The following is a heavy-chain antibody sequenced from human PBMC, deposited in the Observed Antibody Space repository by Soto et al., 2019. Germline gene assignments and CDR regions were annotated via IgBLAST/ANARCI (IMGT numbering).Heavy chain of an antibody. CDR3: ARAMGDSSSWYEQYYYYGMDV. CDR1: GGTFSSYA. CDR2: IIPIFGTA. V-gene: IGHV1-69*01. D-gene: IGHD6-13*01. Sequence: QVQLVQSGAEVKKPGSSVKVSCKASGGTFSSYAISWVRQAPGQGLEWMGGIIPIFGTANYAQKFQGRVTITADESTSTAYMELSSLRSEDTAVYYCARAMGDSSSWYEQYYYYGMDVWGQGTTVTVSS. J-gene: IGHJ6*02.